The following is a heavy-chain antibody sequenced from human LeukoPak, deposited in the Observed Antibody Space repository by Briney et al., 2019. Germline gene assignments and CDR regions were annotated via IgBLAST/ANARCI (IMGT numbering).Heavy chain of an antibody. CDR1: GYSISSGYY. Sequence: SETLSLTCTVSGYSISSGYYWGWIRQPPGKGLEWIGSIYHSGSTYYNPSLKSRVTISVDTSKNQFSLKLSSVTAADTAVYYCARTFLSITIRALNWFDPWGQGTLVTVSS. J-gene: IGHJ5*02. D-gene: IGHD3-9*01. CDR2: IYHSGST. V-gene: IGHV4-38-2*02. CDR3: ARTFLSITIRALNWFDP.